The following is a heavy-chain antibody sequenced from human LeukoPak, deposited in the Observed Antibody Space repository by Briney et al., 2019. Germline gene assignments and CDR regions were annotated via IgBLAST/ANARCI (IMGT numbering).Heavy chain of an antibody. CDR2: IRSKAYRGTT. J-gene: IGHJ6*02. CDR3: ARGPIQLWIHNAMDV. V-gene: IGHV3-49*04. CDR1: GFTFGDHA. D-gene: IGHD1-1*01. Sequence: GGSLRLSCTASGFTFGDHAMSWVRQAPGKGLEWVGFIRSKAYRGTTEYAASVKGRFTISRDDSASTAYLQMNSLKTEDTAVYYCARGPIQLWIHNAMDVWGQGTAVTVSS.